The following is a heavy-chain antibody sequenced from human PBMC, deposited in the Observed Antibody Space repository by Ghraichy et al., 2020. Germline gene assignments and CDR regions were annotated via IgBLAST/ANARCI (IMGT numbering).Heavy chain of an antibody. CDR1: GFTVSSNY. CDR2: IYSGGST. CDR3: ARDQGIGELDSIGYYYYYGMDV. Sequence: LSLTCAASGFTVSSNYMSWVRQAPGKGLEWVSVIYSGGSTYYADSVKGRFTISRDNSKNTLYLQMNSLRAEDTAVYYCARDQGIGELDSIGYYYYYGMDVWGQGTTVTVSS. J-gene: IGHJ6*02. D-gene: IGHD6-13*01. V-gene: IGHV3-66*01.